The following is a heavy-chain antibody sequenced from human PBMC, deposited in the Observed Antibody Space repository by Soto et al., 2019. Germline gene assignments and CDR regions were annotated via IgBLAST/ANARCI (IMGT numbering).Heavy chain of an antibody. CDR1: GGAFSSYA. D-gene: IGHD2-8*01. V-gene: IGHV1-69*06. Sequence: QVQLVQSGAEVKKPGSSVKVSCKASGGAFSSYAISWVRQAPGQGLEWMGGIIPIFGTANYAQKFQGRVTITADKSTSTAYMELSSLRSEDTAVYYCARGANLDGHYYYGMDVWGQGTTVTVSS. CDR2: IIPIFGTA. J-gene: IGHJ6*02. CDR3: ARGANLDGHYYYGMDV.